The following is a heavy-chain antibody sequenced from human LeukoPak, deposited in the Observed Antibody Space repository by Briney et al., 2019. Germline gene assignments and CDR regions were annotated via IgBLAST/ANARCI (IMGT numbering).Heavy chain of an antibody. Sequence: GGSLRLSCAASGFTVSSSYMTWVRQAPGKGLEWVSVIRSGGSTVYADSVKGRFTISRDNSKNTLYLRLNSLRAEDTAVYYCAREGSGRTAYNDGLDVWGQGTMVTVSS. CDR2: IRSGGST. V-gene: IGHV3-53*01. CDR1: GFTVSSSY. J-gene: IGHJ3*01. D-gene: IGHD3-10*01. CDR3: AREGSGRTAYNDGLDV.